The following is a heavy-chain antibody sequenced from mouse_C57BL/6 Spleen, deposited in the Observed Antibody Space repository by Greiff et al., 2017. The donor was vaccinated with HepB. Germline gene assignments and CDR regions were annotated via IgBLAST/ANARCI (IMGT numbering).Heavy chain of an antibody. D-gene: IGHD1-1*01. Sequence: VQLQQSGPELVKPWASVKLSCKASGYTFTSYDINWVKQRPGQGLWWIGWIYPSDGSSKYNEKFKGKATLTVDTSSSTAYMELHSLTSEDSAVYFCSRYTTVVATYYVDSWGQGTTHAFAS. CDR1: GYTFTSYD. CDR2: IYPSDGSS. J-gene: IGHJ2*01. V-gene: IGHV1-85*01. CDR3: SRYTTVVATYYVDS.